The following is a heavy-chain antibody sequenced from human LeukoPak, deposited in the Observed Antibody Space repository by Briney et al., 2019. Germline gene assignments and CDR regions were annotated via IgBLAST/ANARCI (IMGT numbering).Heavy chain of an antibody. V-gene: IGHV3-30*18. J-gene: IGHJ5*02. D-gene: IGHD3-10*01. CDR1: GFTFSSYW. CDR3: AKEGTPQVSTWYDL. CDR2: ISYEGGTQ. Sequence: PGGSLRLSCAASGFTFSSYWMHWVRQAPGKGLEWVAVISYEGGTQHYADSVKGRSIISRDNPRNTLYLQMNILRTEDTAVYYCAKEGTPQVSTWYDLWGQGTQVIVSS.